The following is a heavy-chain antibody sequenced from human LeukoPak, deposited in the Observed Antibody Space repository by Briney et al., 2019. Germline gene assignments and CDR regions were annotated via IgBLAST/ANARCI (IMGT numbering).Heavy chain of an antibody. Sequence: PGGSLRLSCAASGFTFSSYWMSWVRQAPGKGLEWVANIKQDGSEKYYVDSVKGRFTISRDNSKNTLYLQMNSLRAEDTAVYYCARASNTAMFGNFDYWGQGTLVTVSS. CDR1: GFTFSSYW. CDR2: IKQDGSEK. CDR3: ARASNTAMFGNFDY. J-gene: IGHJ4*02. D-gene: IGHD5-18*01. V-gene: IGHV3-7*01.